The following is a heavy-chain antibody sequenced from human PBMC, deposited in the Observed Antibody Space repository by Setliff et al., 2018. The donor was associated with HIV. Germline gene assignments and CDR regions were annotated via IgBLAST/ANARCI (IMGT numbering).Heavy chain of an antibody. CDR3: ARDGADYNFRSGTHPFDI. D-gene: IGHD3-3*01. CDR2: INTATGSP. CDR1: GYTFNTYP. Sequence: ASVKVSCKASGYTFNTYPINWVRQAPGQGLELMGWINTATGSPRFAQGFRGRFGFSLDASVTTTYLHTNNLEAADSAIYYCARDGADYNFRSGTHPFDIWGQGTLVTVSS. V-gene: IGHV7-4-1*02. J-gene: IGHJ4*02.